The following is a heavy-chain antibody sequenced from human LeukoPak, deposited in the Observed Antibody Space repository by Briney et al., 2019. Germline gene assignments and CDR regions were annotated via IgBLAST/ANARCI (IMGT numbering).Heavy chain of an antibody. Sequence: GASVRVSCKASGYTFTSYAMHWVRQAPGQRLEWMGWINAGNGNTKYSQKFQGRVTITRDTSASTAYMELSSLGSEDTAVYYCARATPNSQGAFDIWGQGTMVTVSS. J-gene: IGHJ3*02. CDR1: GYTFTSYA. V-gene: IGHV1-3*01. CDR2: INAGNGNT. CDR3: ARATPNSQGAFDI. D-gene: IGHD1/OR15-1a*01.